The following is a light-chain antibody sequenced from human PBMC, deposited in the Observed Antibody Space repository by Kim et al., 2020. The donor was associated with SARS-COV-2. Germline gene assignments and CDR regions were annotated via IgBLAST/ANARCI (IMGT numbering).Light chain of an antibody. CDR2: AQN. Sequence: SSELTQDPAVSVALGQTVRITCQGDSLRNYYATWYQQKPGQAPLLVIYAQNFRPSGIPDRFSSSHSRNTTSLTITGAPAEDEGDYYCFSRDSSINHLVFG. J-gene: IGLJ1*01. V-gene: IGLV3-19*01. CDR1: SLRNYY. CDR3: FSRDSSINHLV.